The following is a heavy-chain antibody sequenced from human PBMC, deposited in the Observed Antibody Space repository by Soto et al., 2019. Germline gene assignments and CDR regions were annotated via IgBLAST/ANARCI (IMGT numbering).Heavy chain of an antibody. J-gene: IGHJ3*02. CDR1: GDSVSSNSAA. CDR2: TYYRFKWYN. CDR3: AKGGDPYCSGGSCYPIDDAFDI. D-gene: IGHD2-15*01. Sequence: PSQTLSLTCAISGDSVSSNSAAWNWIRQSPSRGLEWLGRTYYRFKWYNDYAVSVKSRITINPDTSKNQFSLQLNSVTPEDTAVYFCAKGGDPYCSGGSCYPIDDAFDIWGQGTMVTVSS. V-gene: IGHV6-1*01.